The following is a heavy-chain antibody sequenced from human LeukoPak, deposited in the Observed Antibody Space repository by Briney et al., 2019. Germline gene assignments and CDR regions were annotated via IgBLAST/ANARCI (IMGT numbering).Heavy chain of an antibody. Sequence: SETLSLTCTISGDSVTSSSYSWGWIRQSPGTGLEWIGTIYYYGSTNYNPSLKSRVTLSVDTSKNQFSLNLSSVTAADTAVFYCARLSTWNDGGDAFDIWGQGTMVTVSS. CDR2: IYYYGST. V-gene: IGHV4-39*07. CDR1: GDSVTSSSYS. D-gene: IGHD1-1*01. CDR3: ARLSTWNDGGDAFDI. J-gene: IGHJ3*02.